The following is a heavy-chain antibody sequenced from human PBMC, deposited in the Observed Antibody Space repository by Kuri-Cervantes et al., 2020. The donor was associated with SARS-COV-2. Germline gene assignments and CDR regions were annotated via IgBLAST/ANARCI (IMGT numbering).Heavy chain of an antibody. D-gene: IGHD3-22*01. CDR3: ARPRDSSGYEGWFDP. Sequence: SETLSLTCAVYGGPFSSYYWGWIRQPPGKGLEWIGSIYYSGSTYYNPSLKSRVTISVDTSKNQFSLKLSSVTAADTAVYYCARPRDSSGYEGWFDPWGQGTLVTVSS. CDR1: GGPFSSYY. CDR2: IYYSGST. J-gene: IGHJ5*02. V-gene: IGHV4-39*01.